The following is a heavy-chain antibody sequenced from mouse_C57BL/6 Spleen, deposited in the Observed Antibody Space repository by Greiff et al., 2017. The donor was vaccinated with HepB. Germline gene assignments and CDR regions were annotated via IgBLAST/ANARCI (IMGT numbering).Heavy chain of an antibody. V-gene: IGHV1-15*01. D-gene: IGHD1-1*01. CDR3: TSGRIITTVVATDY. Sequence: VQLQQSGAELVRPGASVTLSCKASGYTFTDYEMHWVKQTPVHGLEWIGAIDPETGGTAYNQKFKGKAILTADKSSGTAYMELRSLTSEDSAVYYCTSGRIITTVVATDYWGQGTTLTVSS. CDR2: IDPETGGT. J-gene: IGHJ2*01. CDR1: GYTFTDYE.